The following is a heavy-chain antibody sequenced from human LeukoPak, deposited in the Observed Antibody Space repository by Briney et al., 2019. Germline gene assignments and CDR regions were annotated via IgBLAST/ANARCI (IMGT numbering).Heavy chain of an antibody. CDR2: IYYRGST. CDR1: GGSISSSTFY. D-gene: IGHD3-22*01. J-gene: IGHJ3*02. V-gene: IGHV4-39*07. Sequence: SSETLSLTCTVSGGSISSSTFYWAWIRQPPGKGLEWIGSIYYRGSTYYKPSLQSRITMSVDTSKDQFSLKLSPVTAADTAIYYCARVSQYYDSSGYSYAFDIWGQGTMVTVSS. CDR3: ARVSQYYDSSGYSYAFDI.